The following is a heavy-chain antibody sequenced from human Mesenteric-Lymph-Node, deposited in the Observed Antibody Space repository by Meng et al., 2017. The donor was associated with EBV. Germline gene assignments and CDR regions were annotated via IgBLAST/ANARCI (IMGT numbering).Heavy chain of an antibody. J-gene: IGHJ4*02. V-gene: IGHV3-30-3*01. Sequence: QGQLGESGGGVAPPGRSLRLSCAASGLTFTNYALHWVRQAPGKGLEWVAVISYDGSDKHYADSVKGRFTISRDNSKRTLFLQMNSLRAEDTAVYYCANCGPFDYWGQGTLVTVSS. CDR3: ANCGPFDY. CDR2: ISYDGSDK. CDR1: GLTFTNYA. D-gene: IGHD2-21*01.